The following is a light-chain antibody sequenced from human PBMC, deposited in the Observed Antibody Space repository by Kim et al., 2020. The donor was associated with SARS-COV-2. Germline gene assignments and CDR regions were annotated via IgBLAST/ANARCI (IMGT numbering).Light chain of an antibody. V-gene: IGKV1-33*01. CDR1: QDINNY. J-gene: IGKJ4*01. CDR3: QQYDSLVS. CDR2: EGS. Sequence: SASVGNRVTITCQASQDINNYLNWYQYKPGKAPKLLSYEGSILQTGVPPRFSGSGSGTFFTFTINSLQTEDIATYFCQQYDSLVSFGGGTKVDIK.